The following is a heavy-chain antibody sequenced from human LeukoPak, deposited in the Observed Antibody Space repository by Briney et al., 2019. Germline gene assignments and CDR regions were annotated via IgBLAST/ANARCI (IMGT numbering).Heavy chain of an antibody. J-gene: IGHJ5*02. CDR2: INPNSGGT. Sequence: GASVKVSCRASGYAFTDYYMHWVRQAPGQGLQWMGWINPNSGGTNYAQKFQGRVTMTRDTSISTAYVELRRLRSDDTAVYYCVRQRIVGATTWFDPWGQGTLVTVSS. D-gene: IGHD1-26*01. CDR1: GYAFTDYY. CDR3: VRQRIVGATTWFDP. V-gene: IGHV1-2*02.